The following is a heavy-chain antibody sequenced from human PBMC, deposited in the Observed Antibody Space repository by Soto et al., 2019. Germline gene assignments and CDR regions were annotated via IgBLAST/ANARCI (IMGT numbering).Heavy chain of an antibody. CDR3: ATTGYSNDGMFDS. Sequence: GGSLRLSCSASGLTFDRAWASWVRQTPGRGLEWVGLIKTKTDGGTTDYAAAVQGRFSISKGDSQKTVYLHMSRLKTEDTAFYYCATTGYSNDGMFDSWGEGSLVTVSS. D-gene: IGHD2-15*01. J-gene: IGHJ4*02. V-gene: IGHV3-15*01. CDR1: GLTFDRAW. CDR2: IKTKTDGGTT.